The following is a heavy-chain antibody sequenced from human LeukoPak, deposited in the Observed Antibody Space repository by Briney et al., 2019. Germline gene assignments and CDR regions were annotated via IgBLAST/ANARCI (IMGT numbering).Heavy chain of an antibody. D-gene: IGHD5-12*01. V-gene: IGHV1-69*10. CDR2: FIPILGTA. CDR1: GVTFSDYA. Sequence: ASVKVSCKASGVTFSDYALNWVRQAPGQGLEWMGVFIPILGTANSTQKFQDRVTITADISTNTAYMELSSLRSEDTAVYYCARGNGSWLRGAFDIWGQGTMVTVSS. CDR3: ARGNGSWLRGAFDI. J-gene: IGHJ3*02.